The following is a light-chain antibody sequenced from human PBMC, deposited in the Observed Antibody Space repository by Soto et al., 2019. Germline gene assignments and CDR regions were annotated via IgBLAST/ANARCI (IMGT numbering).Light chain of an antibody. Sequence: EFVLTQSPATLSLSPGEGASLSCWASQSVGTYMAWYQHKPCQPPRLLIYDASKRTTGIPARFSGSGSGTNFTFTISSLEPADFTLYFCQRRSSWTPYTFAQAKKVE. CDR1: QSVGTY. CDR3: QRRSSWTPYT. CDR2: DAS. J-gene: IGKJ2*01. V-gene: IGKV3-11*01.